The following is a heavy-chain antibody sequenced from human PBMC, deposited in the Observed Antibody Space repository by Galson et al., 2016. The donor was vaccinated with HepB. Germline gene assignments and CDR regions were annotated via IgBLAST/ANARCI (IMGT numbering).Heavy chain of an antibody. Sequence: QSGAEVKKPGASVKVSCKASGYTFTTYGISWVRQAPGQGLEWMGWISAYNGNTNYAQKLQGRVTMTTDTSTSTAYMELRSLRSDDTAVYYCARDPRKIRYQLLGIYYYYYAMDVGGQGTTVTVS. J-gene: IGHJ6*02. CDR1: GYTFTTYG. CDR3: ARDPRKIRYQLLGIYYYYYAMDV. CDR2: ISAYNGNT. V-gene: IGHV1-18*01. D-gene: IGHD2-2*01.